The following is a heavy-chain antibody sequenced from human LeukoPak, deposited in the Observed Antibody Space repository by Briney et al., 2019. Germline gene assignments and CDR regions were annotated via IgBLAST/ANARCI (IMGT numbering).Heavy chain of an antibody. CDR1: GFTVSSYA. D-gene: IGHD3-22*01. V-gene: IGHV3-30-3*01. Sequence: PGGSLRLSCAASGFTVSSYAMHWVGQARGKGLEWVAVISYDGSNKYYADSVKGRFTISRDNSKNTLYLQMNSLRAEDTAVYYCARDRVYYDSSAYYRRIDWFDPWGQGTLVTVSS. CDR2: ISYDGSNK. CDR3: ARDRVYYDSSAYYRRIDWFDP. J-gene: IGHJ5*02.